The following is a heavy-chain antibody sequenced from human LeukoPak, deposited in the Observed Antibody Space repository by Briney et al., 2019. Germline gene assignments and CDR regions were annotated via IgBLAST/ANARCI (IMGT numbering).Heavy chain of an antibody. D-gene: IGHD5-18*01. Sequence: SVKVSCKASGGTFSSYAISWVRQAPGQGLEWMGRIIPILGIANYAQKFQGRVTITADKSTSTAYMELSSLRSEDTAVYYCARDSERGYSYGQSDYWGQGILVTVSS. CDR3: ARDSERGYSYGQSDY. CDR1: GGTFSSYA. J-gene: IGHJ4*02. V-gene: IGHV1-69*04. CDR2: IIPILGIA.